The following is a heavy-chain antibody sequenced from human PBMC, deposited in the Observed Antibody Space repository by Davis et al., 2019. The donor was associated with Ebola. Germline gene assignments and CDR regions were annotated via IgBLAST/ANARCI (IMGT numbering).Heavy chain of an antibody. V-gene: IGHV4-34*01. J-gene: IGHJ4*02. CDR3: AGLRAVTSDFDY. D-gene: IGHD4-17*01. CDR2: INHSGST. CDR1: GGSFSGYY. Sequence: MPSETLSLTCAVYGGSFSGYYWSWIRQPPGKGLEWIGEINHSGSTNYNPSLKSRVTISVDTSKNQFSLKLSSVTAADTAVYYCAGLRAVTSDFDYWGQGTLVTVSS.